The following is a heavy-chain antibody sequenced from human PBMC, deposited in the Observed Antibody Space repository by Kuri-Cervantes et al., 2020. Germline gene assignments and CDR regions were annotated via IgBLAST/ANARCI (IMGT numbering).Heavy chain of an antibody. CDR1: GYTFTGYY. J-gene: IGHJ6*03. CDR2: INPNSGGT. CDR3: ARAAGITGTTGWSHYYYYYYMDV. V-gene: IGHV1-2*04. Sequence: ASVKVSCKASGYTFTGYYMHWVRQAPGQGLEWMGWINPNSGGTNYAQKFQGWVTMTRDTSISTAYMELSRLRSDDTAVYYCARAAGITGTTGWSHYYYYYYMDVWGKGTTVTVSS. D-gene: IGHD1-7*01.